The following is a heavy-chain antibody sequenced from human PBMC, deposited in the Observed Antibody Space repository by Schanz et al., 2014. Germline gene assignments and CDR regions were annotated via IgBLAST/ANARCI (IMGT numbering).Heavy chain of an antibody. V-gene: IGHV7-4-1*02. Sequence: QVQLVQSGSELTRPGASVKVSCKASGYNFTTYTMNWVRQAPGQGLEWMGWINTNNGDPTYAQGFTGRFVFSLAPSVSTAYLQISSLKAEDTAVYYCARGGVVVVTAALNWFDPWGQGTLVTVSS. CDR2: INTNNGDP. CDR1: GYNFTTYT. CDR3: ARGGVVVVTAALNWFDP. J-gene: IGHJ5*02. D-gene: IGHD2-15*01.